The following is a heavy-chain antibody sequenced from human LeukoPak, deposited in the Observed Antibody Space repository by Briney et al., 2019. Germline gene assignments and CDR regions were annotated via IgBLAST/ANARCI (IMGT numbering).Heavy chain of an antibody. V-gene: IGHV3-23*01. CDR1: GFTFSSYV. Sequence: GGSLRLSCAASGFTFSSYVMTWVRQAPGKGLEWVSGISGSGGTTFYADSVKGRFTISRDNAKNSVYMQMNSLRAEDTAVYSCARQRRYCSGDSCYQRTFDFWGQGTLVTVSS. J-gene: IGHJ4*02. CDR2: ISGSGGTT. D-gene: IGHD2-15*01. CDR3: ARQRRYCSGDSCYQRTFDF.